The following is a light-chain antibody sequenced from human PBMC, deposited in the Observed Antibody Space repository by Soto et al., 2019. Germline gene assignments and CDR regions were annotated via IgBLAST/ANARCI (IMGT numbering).Light chain of an antibody. V-gene: IGLV1-40*01. Sequence: QSVLTQPPSISGAPGQSITISCTGSSANIGAGYDLHWYQQFPGTAPKLLIHGNNDRPPGVSDRFSASKSATTASLAITGLLDEDEADYYCRSYDSSLRVYVVFGGGTKVTVL. CDR3: RSYDSSLRVYVV. CDR1: SANIGAGYD. J-gene: IGLJ2*01. CDR2: GNN.